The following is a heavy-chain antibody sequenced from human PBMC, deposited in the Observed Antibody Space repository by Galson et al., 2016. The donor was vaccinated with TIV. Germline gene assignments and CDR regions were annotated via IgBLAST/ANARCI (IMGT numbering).Heavy chain of an antibody. CDR1: GFTFSSYE. D-gene: IGHD5-12*01. J-gene: IGHJ3*01. Sequence: SLRLSCAGSGFTFSSYEVNWVRKAPGKGLEWISYISPSGTIYYADSVKGRFTISRDNAKNSLFLQMNSLRAEDTAVYLCARVATFVDAFDLWGQGTVVTVS. CDR2: ISPSGTI. CDR3: ARVATFVDAFDL. V-gene: IGHV3-48*03.